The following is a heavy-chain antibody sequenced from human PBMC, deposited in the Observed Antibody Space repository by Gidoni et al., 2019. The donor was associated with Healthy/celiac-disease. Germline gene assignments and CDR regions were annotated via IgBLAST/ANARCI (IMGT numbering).Heavy chain of an antibody. CDR1: GFPFSSYA. J-gene: IGHJ4*02. Sequence: EVQLLESGGGLVQPVGSLGLSCAASGFPFSSYAMSWVRQAPGKGLEWVSAISGSGGSTYYADSVKGRFTISRDNSKNTLYLQMNSLRAEDTAVYYCAKDTSIAVAGFFDYWGQGTLVTVSS. D-gene: IGHD6-19*01. V-gene: IGHV3-23*01. CDR3: AKDTSIAVAGFFDY. CDR2: ISGSGGST.